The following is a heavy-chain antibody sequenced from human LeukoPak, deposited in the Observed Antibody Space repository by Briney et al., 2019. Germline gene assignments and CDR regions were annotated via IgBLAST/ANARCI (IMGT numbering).Heavy chain of an antibody. CDR3: ARSVVTAIIDAFDI. CDR1: GFTVSSNY. CDR2: ICSGGST. J-gene: IGHJ3*02. V-gene: IGHV3-66*02. D-gene: IGHD2-21*02. Sequence: PGGSLRLSCAASGFTVSSNYMSWVRQAPGKGLEWVSVICSGGSTYYADSVKGRFTISRDNSKNTLYLQMNSLRAEDTAVYYCARSVVTAIIDAFDIWGQGTMVTVSS.